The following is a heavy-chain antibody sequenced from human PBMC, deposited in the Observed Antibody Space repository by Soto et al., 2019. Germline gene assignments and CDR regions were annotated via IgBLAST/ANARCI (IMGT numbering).Heavy chain of an antibody. CDR2: IIPLFGTA. J-gene: IGHJ3*02. V-gene: IGHV1-69*13. CDR3: ARNDYGDYDDALDI. Sequence: SVKVSCKTSGGTFSTYAIYWVRQAPGQGLEWMGAIIPLFGTADYAQKIQGRVTITADESTSTAYMEMRSLRSDDTAVYYCARNDYGDYDDALDIWGQGTMVTVSS. D-gene: IGHD4-17*01. CDR1: GGTFSTYA.